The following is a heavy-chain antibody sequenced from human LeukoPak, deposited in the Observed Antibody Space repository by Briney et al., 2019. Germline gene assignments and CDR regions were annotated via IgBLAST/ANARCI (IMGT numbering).Heavy chain of an antibody. Sequence: GRSLSLSCAASGFTFSSYCMHWVRQAPGKGLEGVAVIWYDGSNKYYADSVKGRFTISRDNSKNTLYLQMNSLRAEDTAVYYCAKDQIAAAGTLHNFDHWGPGTLVTVSS. CDR3: AKDQIAAAGTLHNFDH. V-gene: IGHV3-33*06. CDR2: IWYDGSNK. J-gene: IGHJ4*02. D-gene: IGHD6-13*01. CDR1: GFTFSSYC.